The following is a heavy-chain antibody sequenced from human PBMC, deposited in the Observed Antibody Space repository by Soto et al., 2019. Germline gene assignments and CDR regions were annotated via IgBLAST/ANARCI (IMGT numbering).Heavy chain of an antibody. D-gene: IGHD6-13*01. CDR1: GGSISSGDYS. Sequence: SETLSLTCAVSGGSISSGDYSWNWIRQPPGKGLEWIGYIYYGGSTYYNPSLQSRVTMSVDRSRNQFSLKLNSVTAADTAVYYCARVSGWSCFDYWGQGTLVTVSS. V-gene: IGHV4-30-2*01. CDR3: ARVSGWSCFDY. CDR2: IYYGGST. J-gene: IGHJ4*02.